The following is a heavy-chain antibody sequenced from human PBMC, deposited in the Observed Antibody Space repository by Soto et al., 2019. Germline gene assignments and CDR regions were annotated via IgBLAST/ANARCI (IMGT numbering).Heavy chain of an antibody. Sequence: SETLSLTSAVYGGSFSGYYWSWIRQPPGKGLEWIVEINHSGSTNYNPSLKSRVTISVDTSKNQFSLKLSSVTAADTAVYYCARAADLRVYYYYYGMDVWGQGTTVTVSS. V-gene: IGHV4-34*01. CDR2: INHSGST. D-gene: IGHD3-16*01. CDR1: GGSFSGYY. J-gene: IGHJ6*02. CDR3: ARAADLRVYYYYYGMDV.